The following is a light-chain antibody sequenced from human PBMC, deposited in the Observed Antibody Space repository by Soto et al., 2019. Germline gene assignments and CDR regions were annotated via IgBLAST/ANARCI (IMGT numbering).Light chain of an antibody. V-gene: IGLV2-14*01. CDR3: SSYTTSTTLVV. CDR1: SSDAGDYNY. CDR2: EVT. Sequence: QSVLTQPASVSGSPGQSITVSCTGTSSDAGDYNYVSWYQQHPGKAPKLIIYEVTNRPSGVSNRFSGSKSGNTASLTISGLQAEDEADYYCSSYTTSTTLVVFGGGTKLTVL. J-gene: IGLJ2*01.